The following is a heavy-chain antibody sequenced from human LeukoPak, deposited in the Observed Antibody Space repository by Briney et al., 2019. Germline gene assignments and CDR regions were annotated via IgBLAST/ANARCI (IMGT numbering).Heavy chain of an antibody. V-gene: IGHV1-18*01. Sequence: ASVTVSCKASGYTFTSYGISWVRQAPGQGLEWMGWISAYNGNTNYAQKLQGRVTMTTDTSTSTAYMELSSLRSEDTAVCYCARGPGCSSTSCYVAGVDYFDYWGQGTLVTVSS. CDR3: ARGPGCSSTSCYVAGVDYFDY. CDR1: GYTFTSYG. D-gene: IGHD2-2*01. J-gene: IGHJ4*02. CDR2: ISAYNGNT.